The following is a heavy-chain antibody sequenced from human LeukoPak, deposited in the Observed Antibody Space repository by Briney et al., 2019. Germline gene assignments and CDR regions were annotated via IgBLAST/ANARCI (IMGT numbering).Heavy chain of an antibody. D-gene: IGHD3-10*01. CDR3: AREDMVRGVIIYYYGMDV. CDR2: IYHSGST. CDR1: GYSISSGYY. J-gene: IGHJ6*04. V-gene: IGHV4-38-2*02. Sequence: SETLSLTRAVSGYSISSGYYWGWIRQPPGKGLEWIGSIYHSGSTYYNPSLKSRVTISVDTSKNQFSLKLSSVTAADTAVYYCAREDMVRGVIIYYYGMDVWGKGTTVTVSS.